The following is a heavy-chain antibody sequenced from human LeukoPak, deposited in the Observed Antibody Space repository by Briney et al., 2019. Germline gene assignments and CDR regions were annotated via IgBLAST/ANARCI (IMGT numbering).Heavy chain of an antibody. Sequence: GGSLRLSCAASGFTFSSYRMNWVRQAPGKGLEWVSSVASGTTYIYNTYYADSVKRRFTISRDSAQNSLYLQMNSLRAEDTALYYCARAMDSSSWALDYWGRGTLVTVSS. J-gene: IGHJ4*02. CDR2: VASGTTYIYNT. CDR1: GFTFSSYR. CDR3: ARAMDSSSWALDY. D-gene: IGHD6-13*01. V-gene: IGHV3-21*01.